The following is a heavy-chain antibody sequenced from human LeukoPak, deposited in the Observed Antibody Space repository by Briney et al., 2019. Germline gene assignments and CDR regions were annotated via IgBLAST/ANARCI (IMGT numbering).Heavy chain of an antibody. CDR3: AKRGCSTTSCPLYLDY. Sequence: GGSLRLSCAASGFTFSSYAMYWVRQAPGKGVEWVSIITVNGGRTYYADSVKGRFTISRDNSKNTLYLQMNSLRAEDTAVYYCAKRGCSTTSCPLYLDYWGQGTLVTVSS. CDR2: ITVNGGRT. J-gene: IGHJ4*02. D-gene: IGHD2-2*01. V-gene: IGHV3-23*01. CDR1: GFTFSSYA.